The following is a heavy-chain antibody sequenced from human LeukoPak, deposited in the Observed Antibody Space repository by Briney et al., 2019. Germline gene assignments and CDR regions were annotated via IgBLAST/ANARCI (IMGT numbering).Heavy chain of an antibody. D-gene: IGHD3-22*01. CDR1: GFTFNSYG. CDR2: ISGSGDRT. CDR3: SREAFSYDTSGYLLD. Sequence: GALRLSCAASGFTFNSYGMSWVRQAPGKGLEWVSAISGSGDRTYYADSVKGRFTISRDNAKDTLYLQMNSLRAEDTAVYYCSREAFSYDTSGYLLDWGQGTLVTVSS. J-gene: IGHJ4*02. V-gene: IGHV3-23*01.